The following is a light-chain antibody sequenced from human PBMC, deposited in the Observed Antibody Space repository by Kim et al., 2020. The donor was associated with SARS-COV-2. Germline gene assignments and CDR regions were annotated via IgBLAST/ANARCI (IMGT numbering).Light chain of an antibody. CDR1: QSISNT. J-gene: IGKJ2*01. CDR3: QQYNNWMYT. V-gene: IGKV3-15*01. CDR2: GAS. Sequence: SVSPGERATLSCRTSQSISNTLAWYQQNPGQAPRLLIYGASTRATGIPARFSGSGSGTEFTLTIGSLQSEDFAVYYCQQYNNWMYTFGQGTKLEI.